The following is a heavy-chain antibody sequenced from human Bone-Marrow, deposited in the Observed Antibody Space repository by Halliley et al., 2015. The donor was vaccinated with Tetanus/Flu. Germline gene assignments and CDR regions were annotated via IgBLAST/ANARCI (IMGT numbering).Heavy chain of an antibody. V-gene: IGHV3-23*01. CDR3: ATRYGGYGY. J-gene: IGHJ4*02. D-gene: IGHD5-12*01. CDR2: MFGTADST. Sequence: EPGWVAFMFGTADSTSYADSLKGRFTISGDNSKNSLYLRINSLRAEDTAVYYCATRYGGYGYWGQGSLVTVSS.